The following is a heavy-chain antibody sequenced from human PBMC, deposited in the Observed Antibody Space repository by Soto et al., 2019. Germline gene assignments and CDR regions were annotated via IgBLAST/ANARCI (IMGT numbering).Heavy chain of an antibody. V-gene: IGHV1-18*01. CDR1: GYTFITIG. D-gene: IGHD3-10*01. Sequence: ASVKVSCKASGYTFITIGLSCVRQAPVQGLEWMGWISPHKGNTNYAQNLQGRVNLTTDTASSTAYMDLRSLRSDDTAVYYCVRDFDASGSYYSDYWGQGTLVTVSS. CDR3: VRDFDASGSYYSDY. J-gene: IGHJ4*02. CDR2: ISPHKGNT.